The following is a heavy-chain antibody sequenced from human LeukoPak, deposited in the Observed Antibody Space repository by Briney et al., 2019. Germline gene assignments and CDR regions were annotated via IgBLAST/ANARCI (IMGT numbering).Heavy chain of an antibody. CDR3: ARHGVVVVPAAYNWFDP. Sequence: ASVKVSCKASGYTFTSYYMHWVRQAPGQGLEWMGTINPSGGSTSYAQKFQGRVTMTRDTSTSTVYMELSSLRSEDTAVYYCARHGVVVVPAAYNWFDPWGQGTLVTVSS. D-gene: IGHD2-2*01. J-gene: IGHJ5*02. CDR2: INPSGGST. V-gene: IGHV1-46*01. CDR1: GYTFTSYY.